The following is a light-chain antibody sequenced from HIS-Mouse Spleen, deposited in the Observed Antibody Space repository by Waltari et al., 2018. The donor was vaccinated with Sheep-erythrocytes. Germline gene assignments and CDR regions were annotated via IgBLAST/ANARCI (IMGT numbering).Light chain of an antibody. CDR3: QAWDSSTAV. Sequence: SYELTQPPSLSVSPGQTASIPCSGDKLGDKYACWYQQKPGQSPVLVIYQDSKRPSGNPERFSGSNSGSTATLTISGTQAMDEADYYCQAWDSSTAVFGGGTKLTVL. J-gene: IGLJ2*01. CDR1: KLGDKY. V-gene: IGLV3-1*01. CDR2: QDS.